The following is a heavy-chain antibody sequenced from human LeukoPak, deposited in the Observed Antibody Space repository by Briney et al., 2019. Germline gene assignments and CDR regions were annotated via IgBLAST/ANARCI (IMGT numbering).Heavy chain of an antibody. V-gene: IGHV3-74*01. CDR2: IISDASEI. Sequence: GXXRLSCTASGFSFGSHWMHWVRQVPGKGLGWVSRIISDASEINYADSVRGRFTISRDNAKNTLYLQMNSLRDEDTAVYYCATTGYSSSWYYFDFWGQGTLVTVSS. J-gene: IGHJ4*02. CDR1: GFSFGSHW. CDR3: ATTGYSSSWYYFDF. D-gene: IGHD6-13*01.